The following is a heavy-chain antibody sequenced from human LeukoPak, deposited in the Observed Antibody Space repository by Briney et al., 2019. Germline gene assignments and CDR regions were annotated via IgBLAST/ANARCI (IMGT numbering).Heavy chain of an antibody. D-gene: IGHD1-26*01. CDR1: GFTLSSYT. Sequence: GGSLRLSCAVSGFTLSSYTMNWVRQAPGKGLEWVSFISSSSSYIYYADSVKGRFTISRDNAENSLYLQMNSLRVEDTAVYYCARDPYSGNYGAYYYYYMDVWGKGTTVTVSS. CDR3: ARDPYSGNYGAYYYYYMDV. V-gene: IGHV3-21*01. CDR2: ISSSSSYI. J-gene: IGHJ6*03.